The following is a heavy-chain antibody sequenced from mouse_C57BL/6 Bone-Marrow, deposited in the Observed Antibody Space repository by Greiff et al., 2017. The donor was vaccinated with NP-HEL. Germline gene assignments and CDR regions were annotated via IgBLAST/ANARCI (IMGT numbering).Heavy chain of an antibody. CDR2: INPGSGGT. CDR3: ARRGFYYGNSYYFDY. V-gene: IGHV1-54*01. Sequence: QVQLKESGAELVRPGTSVKVSCKASGYAFTNYLIEWVKQRPGQGLEWIGVINPGSGGTNYNEKFKGKATLTADKSSSTAYMQLSSLTSEDSAVYFCARRGFYYGNSYYFDYWGQGTTLTVSS. J-gene: IGHJ2*01. D-gene: IGHD2-1*01. CDR1: GYAFTNYL.